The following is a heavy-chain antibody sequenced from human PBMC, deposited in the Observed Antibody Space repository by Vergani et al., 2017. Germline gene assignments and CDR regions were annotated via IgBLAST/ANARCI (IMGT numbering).Heavy chain of an antibody. CDR3: AFNDDGDRNYYYCMDV. D-gene: IGHD3-10*01. V-gene: IGHV1-69*13. CDR2: VIPIFGTA. J-gene: IGHJ6*03. Sequence: QGQLAQSGAEVKKPGSSVKVSCKASGGTFSSNTISWVRQAPGQGLEWMGRVIPIFGTANYAQKFQGRLTITADESTSTAYMERISRRSEDTAVYYWAFNDDGDRNYYYCMDVWGKGTSVTVSS. CDR1: GGTFSSNT.